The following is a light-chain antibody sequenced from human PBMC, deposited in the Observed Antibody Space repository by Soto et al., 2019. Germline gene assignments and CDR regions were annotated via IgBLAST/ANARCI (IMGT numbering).Light chain of an antibody. CDR3: QQSYGTPWT. Sequence: DIQMTQSPSSLSASVRDRITITGLASQSISNHLNWYQQKPGKGPNLLIYAASSLQRGVPSRFSGSGSGRDFVLTISSLQPEDSATYYCQQSYGTPWTFGQGTRVDI. J-gene: IGKJ1*01. V-gene: IGKV1-39*01. CDR2: AAS. CDR1: QSISNH.